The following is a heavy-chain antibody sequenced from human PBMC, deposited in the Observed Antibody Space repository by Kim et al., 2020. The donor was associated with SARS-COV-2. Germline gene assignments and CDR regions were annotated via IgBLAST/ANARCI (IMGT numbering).Heavy chain of an antibody. CDR3: ARWVGAWNAFDI. CDR2: INPNTGDT. Sequence: ASVKVSCKASGYTFTAHSFFWVRQAPGQGLEWMGRINPNTGDTSYPQRFQGRVTMTRDTSISTAYMELSRLTSDDTAVYYCARWVGAWNAFDIWGQGTMVTVSS. J-gene: IGHJ3*02. CDR1: GYTFTAHS. D-gene: IGHD3-16*01. V-gene: IGHV1-2*06.